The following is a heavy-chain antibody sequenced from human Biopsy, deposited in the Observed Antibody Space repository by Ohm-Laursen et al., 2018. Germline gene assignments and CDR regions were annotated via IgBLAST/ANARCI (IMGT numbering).Heavy chain of an antibody. V-gene: IGHV3-33*01. CDR1: GFSFSSYG. D-gene: IGHD1-1*01. CDR3: ARPTNARAGGAPFDI. CDR2: LWYDGTNK. Sequence: SLRLSCAASGFSFSSYGMHWVRQAPGKGLEWVAVLWYDGTNKYYADSVRGRFTISRDNSKNTLYLQMNSLRAEDTAMYYCARPTNARAGGAPFDIWGQGTMVTVSS. J-gene: IGHJ3*02.